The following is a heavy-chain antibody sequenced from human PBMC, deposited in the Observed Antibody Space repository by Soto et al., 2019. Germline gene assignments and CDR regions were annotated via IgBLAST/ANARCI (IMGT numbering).Heavy chain of an antibody. D-gene: IGHD2-8*01. CDR2: FHNSGSP. V-gene: IGHV4-59*01. CDR1: GSSMSGYH. Sequence: SETLSLTCSIFGSSMSGYHWNWIRQTPGKGVERIGYFHNSGSPTYSSSLKSRVTISVDKSAKQSSLRLTSVTAADTAVYWCARCYPYNFDSWGQGTLVTVSS. J-gene: IGHJ4*02. CDR3: ARCYPYNFDS.